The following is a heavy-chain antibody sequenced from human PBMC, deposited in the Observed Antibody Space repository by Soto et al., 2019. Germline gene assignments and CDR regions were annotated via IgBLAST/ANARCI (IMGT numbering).Heavy chain of an antibody. J-gene: IGHJ5*02. D-gene: IGHD3-22*01. CDR2: IVVGSGNT. Sequence: SVKVSCKASGFTFTSSAMQWVRQARGQRLEWIGWIVVGSGNTNYAQKFQERVTITRDMSTSTAYMELSSLRSEDTAVYYCAAEPHYYDSRGSGFDPWGQGTLVTAPQ. CDR3: AAEPHYYDSRGSGFDP. V-gene: IGHV1-58*02. CDR1: GFTFTSSA.